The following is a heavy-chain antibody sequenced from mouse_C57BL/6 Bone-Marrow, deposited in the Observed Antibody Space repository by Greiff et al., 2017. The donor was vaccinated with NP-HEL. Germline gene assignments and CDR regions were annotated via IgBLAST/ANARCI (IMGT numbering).Heavy chain of an antibody. CDR3: ARGHGGFAY. J-gene: IGHJ3*01. CDR2: INYDGSST. CDR1: GFTFSDYY. D-gene: IGHD6-1*01. V-gene: IGHV5-16*01. Sequence: DVKLQESEGGLVQPGSSMKLSCTASGFTFSDYYMAWVRQVPEKGLEWVANINYDGSSTYYLDSLKSRFIISRDNAKNILYLQMSSLKSEDTATYYCARGHGGFAYWGQGTLVTVSA.